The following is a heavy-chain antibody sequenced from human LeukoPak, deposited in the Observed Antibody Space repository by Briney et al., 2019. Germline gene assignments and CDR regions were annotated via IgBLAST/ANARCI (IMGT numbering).Heavy chain of an antibody. J-gene: IGHJ6*03. V-gene: IGHV3-49*04. D-gene: IGHD3-10*01. CDR2: IRSKAYGGTT. Sequence: QPGRSLRLSCTASGFTFGDYAMSWVRQAPGKGLEWVGFIRSKAYGGTTEYAASVKGRFTISRDDSKSIAYLQMNSLKTEYSAVYYCSYGSARDYYYYYMDVWGKGTTVTVSS. CDR3: SYGSARDYYYYYMDV. CDR1: GFTFGDYA.